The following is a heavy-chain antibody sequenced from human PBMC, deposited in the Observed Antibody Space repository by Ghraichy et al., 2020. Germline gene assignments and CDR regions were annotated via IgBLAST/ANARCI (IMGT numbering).Heavy chain of an antibody. CDR2: IYYSGST. V-gene: IGHV4-59*08. D-gene: IGHD3-22*01. Sequence: SETLSLTCTVSGGSISSYYWSWIRQPPGKGLEWIGYIYYSGSTNYNPSLKSRVTISVDTSKNQFSLKLSSVTAADTAVYYCARHNYDSSGPPYYFDYWGQGTLVTVSS. J-gene: IGHJ4*02. CDR1: GGSISSYY. CDR3: ARHNYDSSGPPYYFDY.